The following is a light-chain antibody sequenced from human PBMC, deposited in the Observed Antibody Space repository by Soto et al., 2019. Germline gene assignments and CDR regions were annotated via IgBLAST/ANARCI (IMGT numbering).Light chain of an antibody. CDR1: SSNIGSNT. CDR2: SNN. V-gene: IGLV1-44*01. CDR3: AAWDDSLNGLV. Sequence: QSVLTQPPSASGTPGQRVTISCSGSSSNIGSNTVNWYQQLPGTAPKLLIYSNNQRPSGVPDRFSGSKSRTSASLAISGLQSEDEADDYCAAWDDSLNGLVFGGGTKLTVL. J-gene: IGLJ2*01.